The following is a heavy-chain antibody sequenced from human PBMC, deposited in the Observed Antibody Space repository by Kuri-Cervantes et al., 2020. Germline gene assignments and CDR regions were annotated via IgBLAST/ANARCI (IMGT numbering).Heavy chain of an antibody. CDR2: IRNKVSGYTT. CDR3: ARWRVTIDYFDY. J-gene: IGHJ4*01. CDR1: GGSFSGYY. D-gene: IGHD2-21*02. Sequence: LSLTCAVYGGSFSGYYWNWIRQPPGKGLEWVGRIRNKVSGYTTEYAASVKGRFTISRDESENSLYLQMNNLKIDDTAVYYCARWRVTIDYFDYWGRGTLVTVSS. V-gene: IGHV3-72*01.